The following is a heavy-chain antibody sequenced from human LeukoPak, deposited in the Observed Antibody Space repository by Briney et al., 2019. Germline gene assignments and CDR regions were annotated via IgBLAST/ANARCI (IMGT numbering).Heavy chain of an antibody. CDR2: IYYSGTT. Sequence: SETLSLTCTVSGGSISSSTYYWAWVRQPPGKGLEWIASIYYSGTTYYNPSLKSRVTISLDTSRNQFSLKLSSVTAADTAVYYCESGTQQQWSSFWGQGTLVTVSS. CDR1: GGSISSSTYY. D-gene: IGHD3-10*01. J-gene: IGHJ4*02. V-gene: IGHV4-39*07. CDR3: ESGTQQQWSSF.